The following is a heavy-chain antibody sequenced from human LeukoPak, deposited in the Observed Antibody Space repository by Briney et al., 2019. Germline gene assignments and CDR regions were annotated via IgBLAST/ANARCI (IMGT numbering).Heavy chain of an antibody. Sequence: EGSLRLSCAASGFTFSNYGMNWVRQAPGKGLECVSYISSGSSTIYYADSVKGRFTISRDNAKNLLYLQMNSLRAEDTAVYYCARDYYDSSGDYWGQGTLVTVSS. CDR3: ARDYYDSSGDY. CDR2: ISSGSSTI. V-gene: IGHV3-48*01. CDR1: GFTFSNYG. J-gene: IGHJ4*02. D-gene: IGHD3-22*01.